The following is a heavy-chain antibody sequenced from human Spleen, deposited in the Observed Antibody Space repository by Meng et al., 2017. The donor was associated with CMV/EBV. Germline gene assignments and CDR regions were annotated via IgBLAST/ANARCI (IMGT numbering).Heavy chain of an antibody. J-gene: IGHJ6*02. CDR2: INPSNGAT. CDR3: ARVKRYCTGGSCSSTGYYGMDV. Sequence: ASVKVSCKASGYSLTDNYLHWVRQAPGQGLEWMGWINPSNGATDYAQKFQGRVTMTGDTSITTAYMEVSRLRSDDMAVYYCARVKRYCTGGSCSSTGYYGMDVWGQGTTVTVSS. D-gene: IGHD2-15*01. V-gene: IGHV1-2*02. CDR1: GYSLTDNY.